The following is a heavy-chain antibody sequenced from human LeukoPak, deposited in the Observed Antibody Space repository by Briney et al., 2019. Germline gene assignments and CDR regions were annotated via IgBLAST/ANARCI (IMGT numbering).Heavy chain of an antibody. CDR3: VRRYMATSAEDFEY. J-gene: IGHJ4*02. V-gene: IGHV3-7*01. Sequence: GGSLRLSCAASGFTFSSYWMSWVRQAPGKGLEWVANIKQDGGEKYYVDSVTGRFTISRDNAKNSLYLQMNSLRAEDTAVYYCVRRYMATSAEDFEYWGQGTLVTVSS. D-gene: IGHD5-24*01. CDR1: GFTFSSYW. CDR2: IKQDGGEK.